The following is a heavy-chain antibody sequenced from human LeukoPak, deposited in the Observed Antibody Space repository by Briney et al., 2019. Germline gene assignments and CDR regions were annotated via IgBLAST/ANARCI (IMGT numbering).Heavy chain of an antibody. Sequence: ASVRVSCKASGYTFTSHDINWVRQATGQGLEWMGWMSPNSGNTGYAQKFQGRVTMTRNTSISTAYMELGSLTSEDTAVYYCAREEGHCSGGSCYYWFDPWGQGTLVTVSS. J-gene: IGHJ5*02. CDR2: MSPNSGNT. CDR1: GYTFTSHD. D-gene: IGHD2-15*01. CDR3: AREEGHCSGGSCYYWFDP. V-gene: IGHV1-8*01.